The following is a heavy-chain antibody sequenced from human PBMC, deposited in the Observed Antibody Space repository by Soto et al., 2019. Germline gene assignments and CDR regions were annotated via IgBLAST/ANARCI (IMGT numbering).Heavy chain of an antibody. D-gene: IGHD3-22*01. V-gene: IGHV3-7*04. J-gene: IGHJ3*02. Sequence: PGGSLRLSCVVSGFTFRSYWMSWVRQAPGKGLEGVANIKQDGSQKWDVDSVKGRCTISRDNVKKSLDLQMNSLRVEDTAIYYCARGDYHDDSGPFSDAFDIWGPGTMVTVSS. CDR3: ARGDYHDDSGPFSDAFDI. CDR1: GFTFRSYW. CDR2: IKQDGSQK.